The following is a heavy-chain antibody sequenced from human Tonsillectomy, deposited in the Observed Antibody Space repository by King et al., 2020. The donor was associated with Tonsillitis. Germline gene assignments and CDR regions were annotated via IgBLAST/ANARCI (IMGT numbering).Heavy chain of an antibody. CDR3: AKDRGGSGWAFDY. CDR1: GFTFSSYE. J-gene: IGHJ4*02. V-gene: IGHV3-48*03. D-gene: IGHD6-19*01. CDR2: ISSGGSTI. Sequence: VQLVESGGGLVQPGGSLRLSCAASGFTFSSYEMNWVRQAPGKGLEWVSYISSGGSTIYYADSVKGRFTISRDNAKNSLYLQMNSLRAEDTAVYYCAKDRGGSGWAFDYWGRGTLVTVSS.